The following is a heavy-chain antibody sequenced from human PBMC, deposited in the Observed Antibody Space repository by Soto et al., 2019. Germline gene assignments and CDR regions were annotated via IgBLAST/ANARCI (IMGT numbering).Heavy chain of an antibody. V-gene: IGHV1-18*01. J-gene: IGHJ5*02. CDR1: GYTFTNYG. Sequence: ASVKVSCKASGYTFTNYGITWVRQAPGRGLEWMGWISGYNGNTKNAQELQGRVTMTTDTSTSTAYMELRSLRSDDTAVYYCARGDYHDSSGYHNWFDPWGQGTLVTVSS. CDR2: ISGYNGNT. CDR3: ARGDYHDSSGYHNWFDP. D-gene: IGHD3-22*01.